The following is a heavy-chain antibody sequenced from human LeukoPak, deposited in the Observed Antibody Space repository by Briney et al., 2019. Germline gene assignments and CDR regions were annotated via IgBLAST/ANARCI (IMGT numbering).Heavy chain of an antibody. Sequence: GESLDISCKGSGSRFTSYWFGWVRQMPGKGLEWIGIIYPGDSDTRYSPSVQGQVTISADKSNSSAYLQWSSLKASDTAMYYCARLPRYGDYVGWFDPWGQGTLVTVSS. CDR3: ARLPRYGDYVGWFDP. D-gene: IGHD4-17*01. J-gene: IGHJ5*02. CDR1: GSRFTSYW. V-gene: IGHV5-51*01. CDR2: IYPGDSDT.